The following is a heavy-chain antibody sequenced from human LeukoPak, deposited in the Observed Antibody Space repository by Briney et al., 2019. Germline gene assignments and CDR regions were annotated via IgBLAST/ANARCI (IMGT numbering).Heavy chain of an antibody. V-gene: IGHV3-23*01. CDR3: AKGRYYYDSSDAFDI. Sequence: GGSLRLSCAASGFTFSSYAMSWVRQAPGKGLEWVSAISGSGGSTYYADSVKGRFTISRDNSKNTLFLQMDSLRAEDTAVYYCAKGRYYYDSSDAFDIWGQGTMVTVSS. D-gene: IGHD3-22*01. J-gene: IGHJ3*02. CDR2: ISGSGGST. CDR1: GFTFSSYA.